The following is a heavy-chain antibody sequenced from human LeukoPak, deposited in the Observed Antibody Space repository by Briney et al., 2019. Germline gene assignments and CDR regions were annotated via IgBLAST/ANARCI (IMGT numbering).Heavy chain of an antibody. Sequence: PGGSLRLSCAASGFIFNSYAIHWVRQAPGKGLDWVAFISYDGSIKYYADSVKGRFTISRDNSKNTLYLQMNSLRAEDTAVYYCARDQQWLDYWGQGTLVTVSS. CDR3: ARDQQWLDY. V-gene: IGHV3-30*14. CDR1: GFIFNSYA. CDR2: ISYDGSIK. D-gene: IGHD6-19*01. J-gene: IGHJ4*02.